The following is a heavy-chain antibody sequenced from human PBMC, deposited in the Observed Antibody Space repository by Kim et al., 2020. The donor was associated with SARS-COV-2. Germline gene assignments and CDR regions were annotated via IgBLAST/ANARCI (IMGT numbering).Heavy chain of an antibody. CDR1: GGSISSYF. J-gene: IGHJ4*02. CDR2: IHNIIST. V-gene: IGHV4-59*01. D-gene: IGHD2-8*01. Sequence: SETLSLTCTVSGGSISSYFWTWIRQTPGKGLEWIGYIHNIISTNYNPSLKSRVTISVDTSNNQFSLRLGSVTAADTGMYYCVRGVYIPMALYYLDSWGQGSLVTVSS. CDR3: VRGVYIPMALYYLDS.